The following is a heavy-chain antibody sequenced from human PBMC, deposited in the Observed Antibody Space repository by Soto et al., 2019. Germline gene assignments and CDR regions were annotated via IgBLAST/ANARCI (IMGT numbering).Heavy chain of an antibody. V-gene: IGHV4-59*08. CDR1: GGSISSYY. CDR3: ARSYGSVFDI. D-gene: IGHD3-10*01. J-gene: IGHJ3*02. Sequence: QGQLEESGPGLVKPSETLSLTCTVSGGSISSYYWSWIRQPPGKGLEWSGYIYYSGSTNYNPSLRSRVTISVDTTKNQFSLKLSSVTAADTAVYYCARSYGSVFDIWGQGTMVTVSS. CDR2: IYYSGST.